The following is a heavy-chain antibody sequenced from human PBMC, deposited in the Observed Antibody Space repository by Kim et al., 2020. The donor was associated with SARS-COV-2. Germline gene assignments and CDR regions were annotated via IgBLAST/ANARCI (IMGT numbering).Heavy chain of an antibody. CDR3: AKDPDGINLYGQIPDY. Sequence: GGSLRLSCAASGFTFSSYGMHWVRQAPGKGLEWVAVISYDGSNKYYADSVKGRFTISRDNSKNTLYLQMNSLRAEDTAVYYCAKDPDGINLYGQIPDYWGQGTLVTVSS. V-gene: IGHV3-30*18. J-gene: IGHJ4*02. D-gene: IGHD2-8*01. CDR1: GFTFSSYG. CDR2: ISYDGSNK.